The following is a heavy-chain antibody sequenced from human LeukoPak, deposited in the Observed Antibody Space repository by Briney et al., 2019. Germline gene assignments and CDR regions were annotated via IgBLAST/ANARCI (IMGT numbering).Heavy chain of an antibody. V-gene: IGHV3-23*01. CDR3: AKSREVGDGRRGLFDY. D-gene: IGHD1-26*01. Sequence: AGGSLRLSCAASGFIFSNHGMSWVRQAPGKGLEWVSSVSLSGDSTYFADSVKDRFTISRDNSKDTLYLQMNGLRAEDTAIYYCAKSREVGDGRRGLFDYWGQGTLVTVSS. J-gene: IGHJ4*02. CDR1: GFIFSNHG. CDR2: VSLSGDST.